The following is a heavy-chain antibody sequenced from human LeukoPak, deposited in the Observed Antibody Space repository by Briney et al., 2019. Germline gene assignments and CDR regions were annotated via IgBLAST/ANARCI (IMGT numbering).Heavy chain of an antibody. CDR3: ASGVIAAAVYNWFDP. Sequence: PLETLSLTRAVYGGSLSGYYWSWIRQPPGKGLEWIGEINHSGSTNYNPSLKSRVTISVDTSKNQFSLKLSSVTAADTAVYFCASGVIAAAVYNWFDPWGQGTLVSVSS. CDR1: GGSLSGYY. D-gene: IGHD6-13*01. J-gene: IGHJ5*02. V-gene: IGHV4-34*01. CDR2: INHSGST.